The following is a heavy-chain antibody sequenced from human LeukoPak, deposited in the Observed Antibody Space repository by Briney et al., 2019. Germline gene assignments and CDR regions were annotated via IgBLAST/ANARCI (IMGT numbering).Heavy chain of an antibody. CDR2: IIPIFGTA. J-gene: IGHJ6*02. Sequence: SVKVSCKASGGTFSSYAISWVRQAPGQGLEWMGGIIPIFGTANYAQKFQGRVTITADESTSTAYMELSSLRSEDTAVYYCARESKLRYFDWLSGDYYGMDVWGQGTTVTVSS. CDR3: ARESKLRYFDWLSGDYYGMDV. D-gene: IGHD3-9*01. CDR1: GGTFSSYA. V-gene: IGHV1-69*13.